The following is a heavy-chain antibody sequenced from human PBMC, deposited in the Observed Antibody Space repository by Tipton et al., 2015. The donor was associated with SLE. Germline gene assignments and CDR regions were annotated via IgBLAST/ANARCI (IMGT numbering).Heavy chain of an antibody. J-gene: IGHJ4*02. Sequence: TLSLTCTVSGGSISSYYWGWIRQPPGKGLEWIGSIYHSGSTYYNPSLKSRVTISVDTSKNQFSLKLSSVTAADTAVYYCARDARDSSGYPFDYWGQGTLVTVSS. D-gene: IGHD3-22*01. CDR1: GGSISSYY. CDR3: ARDARDSSGYPFDY. V-gene: IGHV4-38-2*02. CDR2: IYHSGST.